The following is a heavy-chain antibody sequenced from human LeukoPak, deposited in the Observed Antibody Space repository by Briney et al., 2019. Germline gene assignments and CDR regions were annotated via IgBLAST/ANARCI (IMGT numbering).Heavy chain of an antibody. V-gene: IGHV4-31*03. D-gene: IGHD3-16*01. Sequence: SQTLSLTCTVSGGSISSGGYYWSWIRQHPGKGLEWIGYIYYSGNTYYNPSLKSRVTISVDTSKNQFSLKLSSVTAADTAVYYCARLGPVPYYFDYWGQGTLVTVSS. J-gene: IGHJ4*02. CDR1: GGSISSGGYY. CDR3: ARLGPVPYYFDY. CDR2: IYYSGNT.